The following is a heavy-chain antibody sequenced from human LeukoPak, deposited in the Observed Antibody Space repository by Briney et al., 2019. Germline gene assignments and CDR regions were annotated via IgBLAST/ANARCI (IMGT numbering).Heavy chain of an antibody. CDR2: INHSGST. D-gene: IGHD2-2*01. Sequence: PSETLSLTCAVYGRSFSGYYWSWIRQPPGKGLEWIGEINHSGSTNYNPSLKSRVTISVDTSKNQFSLKLSSVTAADTAVYYCARESKYCSSTSCQLIDYWGQGTLVTVSS. J-gene: IGHJ4*02. CDR3: ARESKYCSSTSCQLIDY. V-gene: IGHV4-34*01. CDR1: GRSFSGYY.